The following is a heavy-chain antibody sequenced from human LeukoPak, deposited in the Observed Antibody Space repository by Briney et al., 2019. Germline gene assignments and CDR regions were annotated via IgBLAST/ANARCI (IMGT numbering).Heavy chain of an antibody. CDR2: INHSGST. CDR3: ARGVEYQLLFPLYFDY. CDR1: GGSFSGYY. Sequence: PSETLSLTCAVYGGSFSGYYWSWIRQPPGKGLEWIGEINHSGSTNYNPSLKSQVTISVDTSKNQFSLKLSSVTAADTAVYYCARGVEYQLLFPLYFDYWGQGTLVTVSS. D-gene: IGHD2-2*01. V-gene: IGHV4-34*01. J-gene: IGHJ4*02.